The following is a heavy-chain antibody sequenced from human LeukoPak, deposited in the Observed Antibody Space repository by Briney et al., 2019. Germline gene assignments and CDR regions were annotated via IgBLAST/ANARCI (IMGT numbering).Heavy chain of an antibody. Sequence: GGSLRLSCAASGFTFSNYAMSWVRQAPGKGLECISGFSGSGGRTFYADSVKGRFTISRDNSKNTLYVQMNSLRAEDTAVYYCARHSSYSSSWPDAFDIWGQGTMVTVSS. V-gene: IGHV3-23*01. J-gene: IGHJ3*02. D-gene: IGHD6-13*01. CDR3: ARHSSYSSSWPDAFDI. CDR2: FSGSGGRT. CDR1: GFTFSNYA.